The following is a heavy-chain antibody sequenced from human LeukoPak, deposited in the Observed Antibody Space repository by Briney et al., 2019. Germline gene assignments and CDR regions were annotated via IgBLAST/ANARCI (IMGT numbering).Heavy chain of an antibody. V-gene: IGHV3-53*01. CDR1: GFTVRSNY. D-gene: IGHD2-2*02. CDR3: ARGRYPSGYFDY. Sequence: GGSLRPSCAASGFTVRSNYMSWVRQAPGKGLEWVSVIYSGGGTYYADSVKGRFTFSRDNSKNTLWLQMNSLRVEDTAVYYCARGRYPSGYFDYWGQGTPVTVSS. J-gene: IGHJ4*02. CDR2: IYSGGGT.